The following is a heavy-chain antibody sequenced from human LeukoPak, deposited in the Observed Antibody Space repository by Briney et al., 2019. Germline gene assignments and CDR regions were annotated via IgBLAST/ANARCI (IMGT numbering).Heavy chain of an antibody. CDR2: ISDNGGST. J-gene: IGHJ4*02. V-gene: IGHV3-23*01. Sequence: PGGSLRLSCAASGFTFSSYAMNWVRRAPGKGLEWVSSISDNGGSTYYADSVEGRFTISRDNSKNTLYLQMNSLRVEDTAVYYCAKEENSLSYDYWGQGTLVTVSS. CDR3: AKEENSLSYDY. CDR1: GFTFSSYA. D-gene: IGHD4-23*01.